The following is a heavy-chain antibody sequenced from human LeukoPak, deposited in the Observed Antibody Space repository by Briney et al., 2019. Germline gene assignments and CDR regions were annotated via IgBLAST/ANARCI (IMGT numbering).Heavy chain of an antibody. D-gene: IGHD6-19*01. V-gene: IGHV3-30*02. CDR1: GFTFSSYG. Sequence: PGGSLRLSCAASGFTFSSYGMHWVRQAPGNGLEWVAFIRYDGSNKYYADSVKGRFTISRDNSKNTLYLQMNSLRAEDTAVHYCAKSSVGAVAGKVYYYYGMDVWGQGTTVTVSS. CDR3: AKSSVGAVAGKVYYYYGMDV. CDR2: IRYDGSNK. J-gene: IGHJ6*02.